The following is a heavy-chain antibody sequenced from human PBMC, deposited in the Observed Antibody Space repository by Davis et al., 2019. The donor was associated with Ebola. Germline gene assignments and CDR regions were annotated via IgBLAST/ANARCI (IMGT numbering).Heavy chain of an antibody. CDR3: AVEARQWLADWYFDL. Sequence: GGSLRLSCVVSGVPFSKYAMSWVRQVPGKGLEWVSGASGSGETTYYAHSVKGRFTISRDNFQNTLFLQMNSLRVEDTAVYYCAVEARQWLADWYFDLWGRGTLVTVSS. D-gene: IGHD6-19*01. V-gene: IGHV3-23*01. CDR1: GVPFSKYA. CDR2: ASGSGETT. J-gene: IGHJ2*01.